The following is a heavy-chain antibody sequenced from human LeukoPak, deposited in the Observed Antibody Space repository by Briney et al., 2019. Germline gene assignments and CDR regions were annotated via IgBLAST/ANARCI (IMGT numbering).Heavy chain of an antibody. CDR3: AKIRLEESATGN. CDR2: LYSGGAA. D-gene: IGHD2-15*01. Sequence: GGSLRLSCAVSGFSVRDNYINWVRQTPGGGLECVSVLYSGGAAYYADSVKGRFTISRDNSRNTMYLYMSSLRAEDTAVYYCAKIRLEESATGNWGQGTLVTVSS. CDR1: GFSVRDNY. V-gene: IGHV3-53*01. J-gene: IGHJ4*02.